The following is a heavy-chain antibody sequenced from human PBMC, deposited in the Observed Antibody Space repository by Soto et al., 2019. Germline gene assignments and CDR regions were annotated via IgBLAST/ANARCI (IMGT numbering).Heavy chain of an antibody. V-gene: IGHV4-59*01. CDR1: GGSISSYY. J-gene: IGHJ4*02. CDR2: IYYSGST. CDR3: ARDPRDGYNYNYFDY. Sequence: SETLSLTCTVSGGSISSYYWSWIRQPPGKGLEWIGYIYYSGSTNYNPSLKSRVTISVDTSKNQFSLKLSSVTAADTAVYYCARDPRDGYNYNYFDYWGQGTLVTVSS. D-gene: IGHD5-12*01.